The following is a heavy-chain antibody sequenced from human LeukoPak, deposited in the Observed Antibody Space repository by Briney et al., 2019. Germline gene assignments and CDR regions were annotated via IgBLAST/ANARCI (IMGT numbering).Heavy chain of an antibody. CDR3: ARVTSYYYYMDV. V-gene: IGHV4-59*11. CDR2: IYYSGST. J-gene: IGHJ6*03. CDR1: GGSISSHY. Sequence: SETLSLTCTDSGGSISSHYRSWIRPPPRKGLEWIGYIYYSGSTNYNPSLKSRVTISVDTSKNQFSLKLSSVTAADTAVYYCARVTSYYYYMDVWGKGTTVTVSS.